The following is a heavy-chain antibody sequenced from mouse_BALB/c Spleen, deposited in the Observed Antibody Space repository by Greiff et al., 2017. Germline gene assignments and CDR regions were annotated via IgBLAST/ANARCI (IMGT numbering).Heavy chain of an antibody. CDR2: IDPYNGGT. Sequence: VQLKESGPELVKPGASVKVSCKASGYAFTSYNMYWVKQSHGKSLEWIGYIDPYNGGTSYNQKFKGKATLTVDKSSSTAYMHLNSLTSEDSAVYYCARGAHYYGSSYDYWGQGTTLTVSS. J-gene: IGHJ2*01. V-gene: IGHV1S135*01. D-gene: IGHD1-1*01. CDR1: GYAFTSYN. CDR3: ARGAHYYGSSYDY.